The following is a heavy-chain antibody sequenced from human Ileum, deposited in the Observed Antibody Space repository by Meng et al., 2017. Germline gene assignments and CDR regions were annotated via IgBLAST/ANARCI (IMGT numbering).Heavy chain of an antibody. CDR2: IDHLGIA. CDR3: ARHGGYYQDF. CDR1: GASMSVVSY. J-gene: IGHJ4*02. Sequence: QVQLQGAGPGLGKASETLSLPCSVAGASMSVVSYWSWVRQSPGKGLEWIGQIDHLGIAYYKPSLKSRVTMSIDQSKSQFSLRLTSVSAADTAAYYCARHGGYYQDFWGQGTLVTVSS. V-gene: IGHV4-4*02. D-gene: IGHD4-23*01.